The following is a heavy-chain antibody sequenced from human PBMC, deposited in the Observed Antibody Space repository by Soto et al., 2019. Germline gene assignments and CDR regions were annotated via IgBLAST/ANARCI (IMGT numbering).Heavy chain of an antibody. V-gene: IGHV1-3*01. CDR3: AREYYDFWNGYYEGGAAYYYYYMDV. CDR2: INAGNGNT. J-gene: IGHJ6*03. D-gene: IGHD3-3*01. CDR1: GYTFTSYA. Sequence: ASVKVSCKASGYTFTSYAMHWVRQAPGQRLERMGWINAGNGNTKYSQKFQGRVTITRDTSASTAYMELSSLRSEDTAVYYCAREYYDFWNGYYEGGAAYYYYYMDVWGKGTTVTVSS.